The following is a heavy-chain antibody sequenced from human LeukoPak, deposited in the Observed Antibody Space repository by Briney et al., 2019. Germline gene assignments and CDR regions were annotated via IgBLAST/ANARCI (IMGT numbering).Heavy chain of an antibody. Sequence: PGGSLRLSCAASGFTSSSYSMNWVRQAPGQGLEWVSSISSSSSYIYYADSVKGRFTISRDNAKNSLYLQMNSLRAEDTAVYYCASGTDSDPDFDYWGQGTLVTVSS. CDR2: ISSSSSYI. CDR3: ASGTDSDPDFDY. J-gene: IGHJ4*02. CDR1: GFTSSSYS. D-gene: IGHD2-21*01. V-gene: IGHV3-21*01.